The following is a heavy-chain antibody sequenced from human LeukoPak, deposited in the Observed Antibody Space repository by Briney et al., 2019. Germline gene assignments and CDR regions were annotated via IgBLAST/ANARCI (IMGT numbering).Heavy chain of an antibody. Sequence: GGSLRLSCAASGFTFSDYYMSWIRQAPGKGLEWVSYISSSGSTIHYAGSVQGRFTISRDDSKDTLYLQMNSLRLEDTAVYYCARASDRMYDEFWEGYFSSFDFWGQGTLVTVSS. CDR3: ARASDRMYDEFWEGYFSSFDF. D-gene: IGHD3-3*01. J-gene: IGHJ4*02. CDR1: GFTFSDYY. V-gene: IGHV3-11*04. CDR2: ISSSGSTI.